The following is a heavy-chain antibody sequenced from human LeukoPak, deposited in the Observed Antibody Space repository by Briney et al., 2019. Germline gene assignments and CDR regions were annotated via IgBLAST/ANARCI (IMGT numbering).Heavy chain of an antibody. J-gene: IGHJ4*02. V-gene: IGHV4-39*02. Sequence: SETLSLTCSVSGGSVTGGGYYWSWIRQSPGKGLEWIGNIYYSGSTYYNSSLKSRVTISIDTSKNHFSLRLTSVTASDTAVYFCTRGSYDVVTGRSTLGEYWGQGTLVAVSS. CDR3: TRGSYDVVTGRSTLGEY. CDR1: GGSVTGGGYY. D-gene: IGHD3-9*01. CDR2: IYYSGST.